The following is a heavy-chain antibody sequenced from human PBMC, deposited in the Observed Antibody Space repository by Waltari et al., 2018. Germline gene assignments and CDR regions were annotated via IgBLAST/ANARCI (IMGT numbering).Heavy chain of an antibody. J-gene: IGHJ6*02. Sequence: QVQLQESGTGWVKTSQTLSRTCTGSGGSMSSGSYSGSWIRPPAGKGLEWIGYIYTSGSTNDIPSLKSRVTISVDTSTIQFSLKLSSVTAADTAVYYCAREVLRTGMDVSGQGTTVTVSS. CDR1: GGSMSSGSYS. D-gene: IGHD1-26*01. V-gene: IGHV4-61*09. CDR2: IYTSGST. CDR3: AREVLRTGMDV.